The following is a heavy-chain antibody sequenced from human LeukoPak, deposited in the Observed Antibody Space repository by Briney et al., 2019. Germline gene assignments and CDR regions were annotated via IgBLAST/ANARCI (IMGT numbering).Heavy chain of an antibody. CDR3: AKNVEWELLRVYFDY. J-gene: IGHJ4*02. Sequence: GGSLRLSCAASGFTFDDYAMHWVRQAPGKGLEWVSGISWNSGSIGYADSVKGRFTISRDNAKNTLYLQMNSLRAEDTAVYYCAKNVEWELLRVYFDYWGQGTLVTVSS. CDR2: ISWNSGSI. CDR1: GFTFDDYA. V-gene: IGHV3-9*01. D-gene: IGHD1-26*01.